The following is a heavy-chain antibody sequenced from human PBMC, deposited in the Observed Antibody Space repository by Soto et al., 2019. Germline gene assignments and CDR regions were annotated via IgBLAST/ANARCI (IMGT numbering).Heavy chain of an antibody. V-gene: IGHV3-30-3*01. CDR1: GFTFSSYA. D-gene: IGHD6-19*01. J-gene: IGHJ4*02. CDR2: ISYDGSNK. CDR3: ARWGSGWYEFLASIDY. Sequence: PGGSLRLSCAASGFTFSSYAMHWVCQAPGKGLEWVAVISYDGSNKYYADSVKGRFTISRDNSKNTLYLQMNSLRAEDTAVYYCARWGSGWYEFLASIDYWGQGTLVTVSS.